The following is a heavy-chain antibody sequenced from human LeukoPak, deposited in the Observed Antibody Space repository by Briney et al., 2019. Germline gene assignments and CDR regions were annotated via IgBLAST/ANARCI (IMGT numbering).Heavy chain of an antibody. CDR1: GFTLTSYS. V-gene: IGHV3-23*01. CDR2: IGGSGGST. Sequence: GGSLRLSCAASGFTLTSYSMSWVRQAPGKGLQWVSGIGGSGGSTYYADSVKGRFTISRDTSKNTLYLQMNSLRAEDTAVYYCAREVGAIDYWGQGTMVTVSS. CDR3: AREVGAIDY. J-gene: IGHJ3*01. D-gene: IGHD1-26*01.